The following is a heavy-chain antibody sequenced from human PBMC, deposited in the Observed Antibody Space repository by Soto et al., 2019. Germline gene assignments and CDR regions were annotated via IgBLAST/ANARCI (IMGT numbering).Heavy chain of an antibody. CDR2: IRVYKGQT. Sequence: LVQSGAEVKKPGASVKVSCKAFDYTFTKYGISWVRQAPGQGLEGLGWIRVYKGQTVFARQGQGKATMTADTTANAAYLELRILSSADTAVYYCARARYCGIPSCYSHYYYGMDIWGQGTTVSVSS. D-gene: IGHD2-2*02. J-gene: IGHJ6*02. V-gene: IGHV1-18*01. CDR3: ARARYCGIPSCYSHYYYGMDI. CDR1: DYTFTKYG.